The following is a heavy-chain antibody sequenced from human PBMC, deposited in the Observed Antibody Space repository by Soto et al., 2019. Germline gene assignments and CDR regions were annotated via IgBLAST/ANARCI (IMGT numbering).Heavy chain of an antibody. CDR2: IYYTGST. J-gene: IGHJ4*02. Sequence: QVLLQESGPGLVKPSETLSLTCTVSGGSINSYYWTWIRQPPGKGLEWIGYIYYTGSTNYNPSFKRRVTISVDTSKNQFSLRLSSVTAADTAVYYCASQRTSGYFPLVDYWGQGTLVTVSS. CDR1: GGSINSYY. CDR3: ASQRTSGYFPLVDY. V-gene: IGHV4-59*08. D-gene: IGHD5-12*01.